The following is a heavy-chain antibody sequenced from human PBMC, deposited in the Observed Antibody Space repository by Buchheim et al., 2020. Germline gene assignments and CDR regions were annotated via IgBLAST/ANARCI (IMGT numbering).Heavy chain of an antibody. D-gene: IGHD6-13*01. CDR2: IIPILGIA. Sequence: QVQLVQSGAEVKKPGSSVKVSCKASGGTFSSYAISWVRQAPGQGLEWMGRIIPILGIANYAQKFQGRVTITADKSTSTAYMELSSLRSEDTAVYYCARDSWYSSSWYQYNWFDPWGQGTL. CDR1: GGTFSSYA. J-gene: IGHJ5*02. V-gene: IGHV1-69*04. CDR3: ARDSWYSSSWYQYNWFDP.